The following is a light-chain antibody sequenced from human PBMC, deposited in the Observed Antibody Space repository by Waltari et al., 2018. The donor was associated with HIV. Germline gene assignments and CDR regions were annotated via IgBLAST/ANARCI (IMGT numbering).Light chain of an antibody. Sequence: QSALTQPASVSGPPGQSVTISRTGPTIHYTSVSWYHHHPAKAPKLIIFEGTHRPSGFPNLFSGSNSGNTASLTISGLQGEDEAHYCGSSYTASGAVIFGGGTNLTVL. CDR2: EGT. J-gene: IGLJ2*01. CDR1: TIHYTS. V-gene: IGLV2-14*01. CDR3: SSYTASGAVI.